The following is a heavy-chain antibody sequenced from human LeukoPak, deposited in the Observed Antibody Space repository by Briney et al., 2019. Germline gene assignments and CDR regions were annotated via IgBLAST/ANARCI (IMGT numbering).Heavy chain of an antibody. CDR1: GYTFTSYG. D-gene: IGHD2-2*01. Sequence: ASVKVSCKASGYTFTSYGISWVRQAPGQGLEWMGWISAYIGNTNYAQKLQGRVTMTTDTSTSTAYMELRSLRSDDTAVYYCASTIVVVPAATYYYYGMDVWGQGTTVTVSS. CDR2: ISAYIGNT. V-gene: IGHV1-18*01. CDR3: ASTIVVVPAATYYYYGMDV. J-gene: IGHJ6*02.